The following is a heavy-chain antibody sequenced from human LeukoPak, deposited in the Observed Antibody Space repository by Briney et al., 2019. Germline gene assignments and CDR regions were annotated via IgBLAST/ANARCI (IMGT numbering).Heavy chain of an antibody. CDR2: IYRGDTDT. D-gene: IGHD5-24*01. CDR1: GYSFTSYW. J-gene: IGHJ4*02. CDR3: ARQGGYNGPFDY. V-gene: IGHV5-51*01. Sequence: GESLKMSCKGSGYSFTSYWIGWVRHMPGKGLEWMGIIYRGDTDTRYSPSFQGQVTISADKSISNAYLQWSSLKASDTAMYYCARQGGYNGPFDYWGQGTLVTVSS.